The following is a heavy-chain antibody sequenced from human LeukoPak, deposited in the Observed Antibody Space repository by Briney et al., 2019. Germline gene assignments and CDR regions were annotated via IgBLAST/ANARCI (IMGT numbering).Heavy chain of an antibody. Sequence: GGSLRLSCAASGFTFTTSAMNWVRQAPEKGLEWVSSISTGSTYIYYADSVKGRFTISRDNAKNSLYLQMNSLRAEDTAVYYCAREFTPDYWGQGTLVTVSS. CDR1: GFTFTTSA. J-gene: IGHJ4*02. CDR2: ISTGSTYI. V-gene: IGHV3-21*01. CDR3: AREFTPDY.